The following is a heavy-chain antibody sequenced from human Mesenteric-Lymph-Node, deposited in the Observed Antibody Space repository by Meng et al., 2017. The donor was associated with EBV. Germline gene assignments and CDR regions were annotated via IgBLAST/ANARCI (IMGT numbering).Heavy chain of an antibody. CDR1: GASFSDYY. CDR2: VNHGGAT. J-gene: IGHJ5*02. D-gene: IGHD3-16*01. Sequence: VKRQQGGAGLLKPSETLSLTCAVYGASFSDYYWTWIRQPPGKGLEWIGEVNHGGATIYNPSLESRVTISIDTSKNQFSLKVTSVTAADTAVYFCATLGSFASSIDPWGQETLVTVSS. V-gene: IGHV4-34*02. CDR3: ATLGSFASSIDP.